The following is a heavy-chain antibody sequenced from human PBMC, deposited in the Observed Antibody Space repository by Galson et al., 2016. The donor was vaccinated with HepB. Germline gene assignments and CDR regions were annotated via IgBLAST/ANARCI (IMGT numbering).Heavy chain of an antibody. J-gene: IGHJ6*04. CDR2: INFNSGDT. CDR1: GYTFIDYY. V-gene: IGHV1-2*02. D-gene: IGHD2-15*01. CDR3: ARGLVVVAAAHGMDV. Sequence: SVKVSCKALGYTFIDYYVYWVRQAPGHGLEWMGWINFNSGDTKFAQKFQGRVTMTRDTSITTAYMWVSRLRSDDTAVYYCARGLVVVAAAHGMDVWGKGTTVTVSS.